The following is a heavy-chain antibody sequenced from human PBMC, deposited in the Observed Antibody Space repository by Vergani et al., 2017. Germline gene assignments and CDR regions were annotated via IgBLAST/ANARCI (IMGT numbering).Heavy chain of an antibody. CDR2: IYHSGST. Sequence: QLQLQESGSGLVKPSQTLSLTCAVSGGSISSGGYSWSWIRQPPGKGLEWIGDIYHSGSTYYNPSLKSRVTISVDRSKNQFSLKLSSVTAADTAVYYCARRRAYCGGDCYHDAFDIWGQGTMVTVSS. J-gene: IGHJ3*02. D-gene: IGHD2-21*02. CDR3: ARRRAYCGGDCYHDAFDI. CDR1: GGSISSGGYS. V-gene: IGHV4-30-2*01.